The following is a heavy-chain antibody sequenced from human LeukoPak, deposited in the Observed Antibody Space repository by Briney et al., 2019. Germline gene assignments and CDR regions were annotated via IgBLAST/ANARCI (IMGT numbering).Heavy chain of an antibody. CDR1: GGSISSYYW. D-gene: IGHD6-13*01. J-gene: IGHJ6*03. V-gene: IGHV2-70*11. CDR2: IDWDDDK. Sequence: TLSLTCTVSGGSISSYYWSWIRQPPGKALEWLARIDWDDDKYYSTSLKTRLTISKDTSKNQVVLTMTNMDPVDTATYYCARLIAAAGTGDYYYYMDVWGKGTTVTVSS. CDR3: ARLIAAAGTGDYYYYMDV.